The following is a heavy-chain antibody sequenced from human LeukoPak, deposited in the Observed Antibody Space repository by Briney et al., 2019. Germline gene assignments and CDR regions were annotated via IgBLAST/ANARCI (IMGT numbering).Heavy chain of an antibody. CDR3: ARGSPKNYDILTGYLNYYYYYYMDV. CDR2: IYYSGST. D-gene: IGHD3-9*01. CDR1: GGSISSSSYY. Sequence: SETLSLTCTVSGGSISSSSYYWGWLRQPPGKGLEWIGSIYYSGSTYYNPSLKSRVTISVDTSKNQFSLKLSSVTAADTAVYYCARGSPKNYDILTGYLNYYYYYYMDVWGKGTTVTVSS. V-gene: IGHV4-39*01. J-gene: IGHJ6*03.